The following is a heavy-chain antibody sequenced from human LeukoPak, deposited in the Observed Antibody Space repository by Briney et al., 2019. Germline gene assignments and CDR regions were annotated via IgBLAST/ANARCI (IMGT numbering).Heavy chain of an antibody. Sequence: GVPRRLSCVASGFTFDYYWMTWAPEVPGNGLYLLPNNKEWGSERYYVDSVKGRFTISRDNAKNSLYLQMNSLRVEDTAVYYCARGRGERGKCRGGTCNNPQFDYWGRGTLVTVSS. CDR2: NKEWGSER. J-gene: IGHJ4*02. CDR1: GFTFDYYW. D-gene: IGHD2-15*01. CDR3: ARGRGERGKCRGGTCNNPQFDY. V-gene: IGHV3-7*01.